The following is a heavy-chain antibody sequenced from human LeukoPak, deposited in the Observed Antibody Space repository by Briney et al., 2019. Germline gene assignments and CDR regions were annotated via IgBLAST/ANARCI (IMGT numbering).Heavy chain of an antibody. CDR1: GYTFAGYF. CDR3: ARLDYSSSSENWFDP. V-gene: IGHV1-69*05. D-gene: IGHD6-6*01. Sequence: GASVKVSCKASGYTFAGYFMHWVRQAPGQGLEWMGGIIPIFGTANYAQKFQGRVTITTDESTSTAYMELSSLRSEDTAVYYCARLDYSSSSENWFDPWGQGTLVTVSS. CDR2: IIPIFGTA. J-gene: IGHJ5*02.